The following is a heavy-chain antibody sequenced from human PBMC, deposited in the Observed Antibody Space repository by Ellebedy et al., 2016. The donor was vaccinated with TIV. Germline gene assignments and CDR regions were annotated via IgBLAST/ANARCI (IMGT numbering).Heavy chain of an antibody. V-gene: IGHV3-48*04. CDR1: GFTFSSYS. CDR3: AREGGGYYGSGSAPRPYGMDV. D-gene: IGHD3-10*01. CDR2: ISSSSSTI. Sequence: GGSLRLXXAASGFTFSSYSMNWVRQAPGKGLEWVSYISSSSSTIYYADSVKGRFTISRDNAKNSLYLQMNSLRAEDTAVYYCAREGGGYYGSGSAPRPYGMDVWGQGTTVTVSS. J-gene: IGHJ6*02.